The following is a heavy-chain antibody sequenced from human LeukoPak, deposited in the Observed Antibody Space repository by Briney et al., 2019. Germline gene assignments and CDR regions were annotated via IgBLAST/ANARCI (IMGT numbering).Heavy chain of an antibody. V-gene: IGHV3-74*01. J-gene: IGHJ4*02. D-gene: IGHD3-16*02. CDR1: GNYW. CDR2: INSDGSWT. Sequence: GGSLRLSCAASGNYWMHWVRQVPGKGLVWVSHINSDGSWTSYADSVKGRFTISKDNAKNTLYLQMNSLRAEDTAVYYCARSGYDYVWGSYRVPRFDYWGQGTLVTVSS. CDR3: ARSGYDYVWGSYRVPRFDY.